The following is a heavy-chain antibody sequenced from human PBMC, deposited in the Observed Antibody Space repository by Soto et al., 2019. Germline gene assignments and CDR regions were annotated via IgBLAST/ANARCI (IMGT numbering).Heavy chain of an antibody. CDR2: IRSKAYGGTT. CDR1: GFTFGDYA. J-gene: IGHJ4*02. D-gene: IGHD2-21*01. CDR3: TRVPFGDWFDY. V-gene: IGHV3-49*03. Sequence: GALRLSCTASGFTFGDYAMSWFRQAPGRGLEWVGFIRSKAYGGTTEYAASVKGRFTISRDDSKSIAYLQMNSLKTEDTAVYYCTRVPFGDWFDYWGQGTLVTVSS.